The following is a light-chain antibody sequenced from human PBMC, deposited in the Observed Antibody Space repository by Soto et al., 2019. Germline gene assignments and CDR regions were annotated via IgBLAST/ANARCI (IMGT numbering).Light chain of an antibody. CDR3: QQYYSPPWT. CDR2: WAS. Sequence: DIVMTQSPDSLAVSLGARATINCKSSQSLLYTSNNKNYLAWYQQKPGQPPKLLIYWASIRGSGVPDRFSGSGSGTDFTLTISSLQAEDVAVYYCQQYYSPPWTFGQGTKVDIK. V-gene: IGKV4-1*01. CDR1: QSLLYTSNNKNY. J-gene: IGKJ1*01.